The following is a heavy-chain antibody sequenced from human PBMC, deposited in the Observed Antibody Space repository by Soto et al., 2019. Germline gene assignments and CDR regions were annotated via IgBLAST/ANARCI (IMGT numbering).Heavy chain of an antibody. CDR2: ISVDNGNT. J-gene: IGHJ5*02. CDR3: ARTSVSNYNWFDP. Sequence: QGQLVQSGAEVKKPGASVKVSCKASGYTFTDYDISWVRQAPGQGLEWMGWISVDNGNTEYVESLQGRVTMTTDTSSSTAYLEVRSLRSDDTAVYYCARTSVSNYNWFDPWGQGTLVAVSS. CDR1: GYTFTDYD. V-gene: IGHV1-18*01. D-gene: IGHD4-4*01.